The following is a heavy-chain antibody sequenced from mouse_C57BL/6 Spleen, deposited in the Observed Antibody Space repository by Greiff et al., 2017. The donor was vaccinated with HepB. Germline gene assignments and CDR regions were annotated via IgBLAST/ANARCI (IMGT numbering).Heavy chain of an antibody. Sequence: VQLQQSGAELVKPGASVKLSCKASGYTFTEYTIHWVKQRSGQGLEWMGWFYPGSGSIKYNEKSKDKATLTADKYSSTVYMELSSLTSGDSAVFSCARHAEGCYGSPGDWYFDVWGKGTTVTVSS. D-gene: IGHD1-1*01. J-gene: IGHJ1*03. CDR2: FYPGSGSI. V-gene: IGHV1-62-2*01. CDR3: ARHAEGCYGSPGDWYFDV. CDR1: GYTFTEYT.